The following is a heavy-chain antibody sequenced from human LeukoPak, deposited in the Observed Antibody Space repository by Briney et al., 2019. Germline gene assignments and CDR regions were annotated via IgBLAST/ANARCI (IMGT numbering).Heavy chain of an antibody. Sequence: SETLSLTCTVSGGSISSGGYYWGWIRQPPGKGLEWIGSIYYSGSTYYNPSLKSRVTISVDTSKNQFSLKLSSVTAADTAVYYCARQAIAVAVNFDYWGQGTLVTVSS. CDR2: IYYSGST. D-gene: IGHD6-19*01. V-gene: IGHV4-39*01. CDR1: GGSISSGGYY. CDR3: ARQAIAVAVNFDY. J-gene: IGHJ4*02.